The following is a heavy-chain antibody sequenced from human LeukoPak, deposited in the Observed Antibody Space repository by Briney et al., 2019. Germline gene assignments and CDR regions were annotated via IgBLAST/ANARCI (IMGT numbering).Heavy chain of an antibody. V-gene: IGHV3-23*01. D-gene: IGHD1-26*01. CDR2: ISDDSGST. CDR3: AKDLRGGVGATGDY. CDR1: ELMFSSYA. J-gene: IGHJ4*02. Sequence: PGGSLRLSCAATELMFSSYAMSWVRQAPGKGLEWVSGISDDSGSTYYADSVKGRFTISRDNSKNTLYLQMISLRAEDTAVYYCAKDLRGGVGATGDYWGQGTLVTVSS.